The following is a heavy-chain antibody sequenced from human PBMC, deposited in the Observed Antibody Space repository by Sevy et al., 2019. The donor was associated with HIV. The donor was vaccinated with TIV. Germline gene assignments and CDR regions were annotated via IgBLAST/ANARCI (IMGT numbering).Heavy chain of an antibody. CDR3: AGFLDTFYEY. J-gene: IGHJ4*02. V-gene: IGHV3-48*03. CDR2: ISSSGSAK. Sequence: GGSLRLSCAASGFTFSSYEMNWVRQAPGKGLEWVSYISSSGSAKHYADSVKGRFTISRDNAKNSLYLQMNSLRAEDTAFYYCAGFLDTFYEYRGQGTLVTVSS. CDR1: GFTFSSYE.